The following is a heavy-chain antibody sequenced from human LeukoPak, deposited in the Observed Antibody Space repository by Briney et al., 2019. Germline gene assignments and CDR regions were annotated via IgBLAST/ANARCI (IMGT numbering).Heavy chain of an antibody. J-gene: IGHJ4*02. CDR3: ARDVRRGDNY. Sequence: GGSLRLSCAASEFTFSSYAMHWVRQAPGKGLEWVAVISYDGSNKYYADSVKGRFTISRDNSKNTLYLQMNSLRAEDTAVYYCARDVRRGDNYWGQGTLVTVSS. CDR1: EFTFSSYA. V-gene: IGHV3-30*04. D-gene: IGHD3-16*01. CDR2: ISYDGSNK.